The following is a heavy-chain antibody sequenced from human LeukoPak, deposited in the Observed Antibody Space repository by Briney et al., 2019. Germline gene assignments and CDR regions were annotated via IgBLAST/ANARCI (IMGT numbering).Heavy chain of an antibody. CDR2: VHSNGNT. V-gene: IGHV4-4*08. CDR3: ARRIQLWSYWHSYL. D-gene: IGHD5-18*01. J-gene: IGHJ2*01. Sequence: SENLSLTCTVFGGSFTTYSWSWIRQPPGKGLDWIGDVHSNGNTNYNPSLKNRVTMSIDTSRDQFSLTLTSVTAADTAIFYCARRIQLWSYWHSYLWGRGTLVTVSS. CDR1: GGSFTTYS.